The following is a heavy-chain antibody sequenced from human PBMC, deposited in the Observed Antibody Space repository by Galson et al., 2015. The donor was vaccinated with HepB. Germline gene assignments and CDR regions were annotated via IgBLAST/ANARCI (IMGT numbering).Heavy chain of an antibody. Sequence: SVKVSCKASGYTFTYYAIHWVRLAPGQRLEWMGRINVGSNGTKYSQRFQGRVTINTDTSANTAYMDLSSLRSEDTAIYYCARGPYSSGRNFHFDYWGQGTLVTVSS. CDR2: INVGSNGT. CDR1: GYTFTYYA. D-gene: IGHD6-19*01. V-gene: IGHV1-3*01. CDR3: ARGPYSSGRNFHFDY. J-gene: IGHJ4*02.